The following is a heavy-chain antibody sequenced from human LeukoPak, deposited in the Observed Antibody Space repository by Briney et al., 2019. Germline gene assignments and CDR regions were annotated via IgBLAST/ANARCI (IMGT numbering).Heavy chain of an antibody. J-gene: IGHJ4*02. Sequence: GRSLRLSCAASGFTFSSYAMHWVRQAPGKGLEWVAVISYDGSNKYYADSVKGRFTISRDNAKNSLYLQMNSLRGEDTAIYYCARDATLIPGTVYFDYWGQGALVTVSS. CDR1: GFTFSSYA. CDR3: ARDATLIPGTVYFDY. D-gene: IGHD2-15*01. V-gene: IGHV3-30*04. CDR2: ISYDGSNK.